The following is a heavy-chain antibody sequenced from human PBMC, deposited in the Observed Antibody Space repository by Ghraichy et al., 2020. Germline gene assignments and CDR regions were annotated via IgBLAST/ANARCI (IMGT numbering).Heavy chain of an antibody. D-gene: IGHD6-13*01. CDR1: GFTFSSYG. CDR2: IRYDGSNK. CDR3: AKERSGYSSSCMAN. Sequence: GESLNISFAASGFTFSSYGMHWVRQAPGKGLEWVAFIRYDGSNKYYADSVKGRFTISRDSSKNTLYLQMNSLRAEDTAVYYCAKERSGYSSSCMANWGQGTLVTVSS. V-gene: IGHV3-30*02. J-gene: IGHJ4*02.